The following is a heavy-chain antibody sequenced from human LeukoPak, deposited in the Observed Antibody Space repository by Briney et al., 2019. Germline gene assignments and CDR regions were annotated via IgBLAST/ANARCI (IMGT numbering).Heavy chain of an antibody. Sequence: MXWVRQAPGXXREXMGWINAGNGNTKYSQKFQGRVTITRDTSASTAYMELSSLRSEDTAVYYCARGAVSVTWFSYWGQGTLVTVSS. V-gene: IGHV1-3*01. CDR3: ARGAVSVTWFSY. D-gene: IGHD4-17*01. CDR2: INAGNGNT. J-gene: IGHJ4*02.